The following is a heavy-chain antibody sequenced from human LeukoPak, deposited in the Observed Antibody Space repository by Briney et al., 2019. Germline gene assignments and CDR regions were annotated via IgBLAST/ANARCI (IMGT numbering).Heavy chain of an antibody. J-gene: IGHJ4*02. CDR3: AKVRWDNSGWYYLDS. Sequence: PGGSLRLSCATSGFTFNSFGMHWARQAPGKGLEWVAFISYDGSNKDYADSVKGRFTISRDNSKSTLLLQMNSLRAEDTAVYYCAKVRWDNSGWYYLDSWGQGALVTVSS. CDR2: ISYDGSNK. V-gene: IGHV3-30*18. CDR1: GFTFNSFG. D-gene: IGHD6-19*01.